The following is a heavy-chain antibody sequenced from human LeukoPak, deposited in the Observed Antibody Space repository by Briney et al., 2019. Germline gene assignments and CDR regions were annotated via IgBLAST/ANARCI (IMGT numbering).Heavy chain of an antibody. CDR1: GFTFSSYG. D-gene: IGHD6-19*01. CDR3: AKAGPGIAMAGTLYYYGMDV. Sequence: GGSLRLSCAASGFTFSSYGMHWVRQAPGKGLEWVAVISYDGSNKYYADSVKGRFTISRDNSKNTLYLQMNSLRAEDTAVYYCAKAGPGIAMAGTLYYYGMDVWGQGTTVTVSS. V-gene: IGHV3-30*18. CDR2: ISYDGSNK. J-gene: IGHJ6*02.